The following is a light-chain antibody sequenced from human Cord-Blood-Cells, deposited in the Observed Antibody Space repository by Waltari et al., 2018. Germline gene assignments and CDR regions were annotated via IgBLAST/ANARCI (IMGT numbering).Light chain of an antibody. J-gene: IGKJ4*01. CDR2: LGS. V-gene: IGKV2-28*01. CDR1: QSLLHSNGYNY. CDR3: MQALQSPLT. Sequence: DIVMTQSPPSLPVTPGEPASISCRSSQSLLHSNGYNYLDWYLQKPGQSPQLLIYLGSSRATGVPDRFSGSGSGTDFTLKISRVEADDVGVYYCMQALQSPLTFGGGTKVEIK.